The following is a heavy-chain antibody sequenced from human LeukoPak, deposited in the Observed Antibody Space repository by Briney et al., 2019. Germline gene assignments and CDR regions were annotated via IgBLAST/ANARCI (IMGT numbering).Heavy chain of an antibody. J-gene: IGHJ3*02. CDR3: ARGGSVWDYYDSSGYPDAFDI. CDR1: GGSISSYY. D-gene: IGHD3-22*01. Sequence: SETLSLTCTVSGGSISSYYWSWLRQPAGKGLEWIGRIYTSGSTNYNPSLKSRVTMSVDTSKNQFSLKLSSVTAADTAVYYCARGGSVWDYYDSSGYPDAFDIWGQGTMVTVSS. V-gene: IGHV4-4*07. CDR2: IYTSGST.